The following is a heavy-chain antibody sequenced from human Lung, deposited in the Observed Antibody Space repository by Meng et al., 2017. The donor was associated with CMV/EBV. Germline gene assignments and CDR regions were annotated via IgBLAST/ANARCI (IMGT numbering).Heavy chain of an antibody. Sequence: GEXXKISCAASGFTFGDYGMGWVRQAPGKGLEWVSAISGSGGSTYYADSVKGRFTISRDNSKNTLYLQMNSLRAEDTAVYYCAKGISNYVHPNWFDPWGQGTLVTVSS. V-gene: IGHV3-23*01. CDR3: AKGISNYVHPNWFDP. J-gene: IGHJ5*02. CDR1: GFTFGDYG. D-gene: IGHD4-11*01. CDR2: ISGSGGST.